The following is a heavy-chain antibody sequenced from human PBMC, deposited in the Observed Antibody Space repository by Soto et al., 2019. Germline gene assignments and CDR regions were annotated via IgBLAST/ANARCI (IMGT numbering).Heavy chain of an antibody. J-gene: IGHJ3*02. CDR3: ASGNKVSTHDI. CDR1: GGTFSSYA. CDR2: IILIFGTA. Sequence: QVQLVQSGAEVKKPGSSVKVSCKASGGTFSSYAISWVRQAPGQGLEWMGGIILIFGTAKYAQKIQGRVTIAADEATSTAYMELSSLRSEDTGVYYCASGNKVSTHDIWGQGTMVTVSS. D-gene: IGHD3-3*02. V-gene: IGHV1-69*01.